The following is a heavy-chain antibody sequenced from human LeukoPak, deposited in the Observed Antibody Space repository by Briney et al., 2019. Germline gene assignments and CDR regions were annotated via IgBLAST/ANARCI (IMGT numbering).Heavy chain of an antibody. Sequence: SETLSLTCTVSGGSISSNYWSWIRQPPGKGLEWIGYINTSGSTNYNPSPKSRVSISLDTSTNQFSLKLTSVTAADTAVYYCARRGNWGFFDYWGQGILVSVSS. J-gene: IGHJ4*02. CDR1: GGSISSNY. CDR2: INTSGST. V-gene: IGHV4-4*09. CDR3: ARRGNWGFFDY. D-gene: IGHD7-27*01.